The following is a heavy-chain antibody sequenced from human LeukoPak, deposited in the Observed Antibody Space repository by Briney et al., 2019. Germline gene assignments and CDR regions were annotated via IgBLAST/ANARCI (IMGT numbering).Heavy chain of an antibody. CDR1: GGSISSYY. V-gene: IGHV4-59*01. J-gene: IGHJ3*02. Sequence: SETLSRTCTGSGGSISSYYWSWIRQPPGKGLEWIGYIYYSGSTNYNPSLKSRVTISVDTSKNQFSLKLSSVTAADTAVYYCARDNGSGEQKIWGQGTMVTVSS. CDR2: IYYSGST. CDR3: ARDNGSGEQKI. D-gene: IGHD3-10*01.